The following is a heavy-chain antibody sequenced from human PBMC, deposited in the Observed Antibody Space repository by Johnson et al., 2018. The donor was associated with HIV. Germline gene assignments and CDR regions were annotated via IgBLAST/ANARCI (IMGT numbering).Heavy chain of an antibody. J-gene: IGHJ3*02. V-gene: IGHV3-7*05. D-gene: IGHD4-23*01. Sequence: VQLVESGGGLVQPGGSLRLSCAASGFTFSSYWMSWVRQAPGKGLEWVANIKQDGSEKYYVDSVKGRFNISRDNAKNSLYLQMNRLRAEDTALYYCAKDLLGGNKRFDAFDIGGQGTMITVSS. CDR1: GFTFSSYW. CDR2: IKQDGSEK. CDR3: AKDLLGGNKRFDAFDI.